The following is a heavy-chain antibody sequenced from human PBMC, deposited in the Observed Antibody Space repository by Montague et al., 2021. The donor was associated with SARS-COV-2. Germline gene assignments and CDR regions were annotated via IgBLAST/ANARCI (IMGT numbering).Heavy chain of an antibody. CDR2: IKQDGSEK. D-gene: IGHD3-3*01. CDR3: ARASFWSSYYTDYYGMDV. CDR1: GFTFSSYW. J-gene: IGHJ6*02. V-gene: IGHV3-7*01. Sequence: SLRLSCAASGFTFSSYWMSWVRQAPGKGLEWVANIKQDGSEKYYVDSVKGRFTISRDNAKNSLYLQMNSLRAEDTAVYYCARASFWSSYYTDYYGMDVWGQGTTVTVSS.